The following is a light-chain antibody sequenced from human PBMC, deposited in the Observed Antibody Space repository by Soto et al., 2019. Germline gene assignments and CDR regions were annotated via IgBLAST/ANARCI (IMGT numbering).Light chain of an antibody. Sequence: EVVLTQSPATLSVSPGEGATLSCRASQSVNINLAWYQQKPGQAPRLLIYGVSTRATGVPGRFSGSGSGTDFTLTISTLQSEDFAVYYCQQYNNWPITFGQGTRLEIK. CDR1: QSVNIN. CDR3: QQYNNWPIT. CDR2: GVS. V-gene: IGKV3-15*01. J-gene: IGKJ5*01.